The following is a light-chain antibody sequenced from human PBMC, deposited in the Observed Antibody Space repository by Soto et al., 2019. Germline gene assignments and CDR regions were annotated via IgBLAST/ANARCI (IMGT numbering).Light chain of an antibody. CDR2: AAS. Sequence: DTQVANSRSAVPAVVEESGTIRWRASQSISSWLAWYQQKTGKAPKLLIYAASSLQSGVPSRFRGSGYGTDLTFTISSMKNEDFVVYFCQQYTERTRTFGQGTKVDI. CDR1: QSISSW. CDR3: QQYTERTRT. J-gene: IGKJ1*01. V-gene: IGKV1-5*01.